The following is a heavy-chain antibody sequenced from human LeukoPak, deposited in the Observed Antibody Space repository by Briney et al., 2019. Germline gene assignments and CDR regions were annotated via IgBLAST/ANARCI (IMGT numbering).Heavy chain of an antibody. CDR3: ARGDYGGNSDRWGPLSGLNWFDP. V-gene: IGHV1-69*05. D-gene: IGHD4-23*01. Sequence: SVKVSCKASGGTFSSYAISWVRQAPGQGLEWMGRIIPIFGTAIYAQKFQGRVTITTDESTSTAYMELSSLRSEDTAVYYCARGDYGGNSDRWGPLSGLNWFDPWGQGTLVTVSS. CDR1: GGTFSSYA. J-gene: IGHJ5*02. CDR2: IIPIFGTA.